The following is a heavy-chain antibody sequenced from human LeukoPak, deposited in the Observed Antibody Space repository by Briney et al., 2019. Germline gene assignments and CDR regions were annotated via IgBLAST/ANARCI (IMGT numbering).Heavy chain of an antibody. CDR1: GFTFSSYS. CDR3: ARDTTSYDFWSGYEYYFDY. CDR2: ISSSSSYI. V-gene: IGHV3-21*01. Sequence: GGSLRLSCAASGFTFSSYSMNWVRQAPGKGLEWVSSISSSSSYIYYADSVKGRFTISRDNAKNSLYLQMNSLRAEDTAVYYCARDTTSYDFWSGYEYYFDYWGQGTLVTVSS. D-gene: IGHD3-3*01. J-gene: IGHJ4*02.